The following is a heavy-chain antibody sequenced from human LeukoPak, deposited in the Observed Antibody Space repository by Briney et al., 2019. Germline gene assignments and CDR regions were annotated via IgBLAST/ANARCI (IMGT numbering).Heavy chain of an antibody. V-gene: IGHV3-53*01. CDR2: LYSGGDT. CDR1: GFTVSTNY. J-gene: IGHJ4*02. CDR3: VKDRGAILGDY. Sequence: PGGSLRLSCAASGFTVSTNYMTWVRQAPGKGLQWVSILYSGGDTYYADSVKGRFTISRDNYRNTAYLQMNSLRAEDTAVYFCVKDRGAILGDYWGQGTLVTVSS. D-gene: IGHD4/OR15-4a*01.